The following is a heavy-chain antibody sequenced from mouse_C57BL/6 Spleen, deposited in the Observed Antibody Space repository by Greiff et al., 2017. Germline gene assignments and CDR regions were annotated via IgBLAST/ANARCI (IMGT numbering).Heavy chain of an antibody. CDR3: ARGYYGYDVWFAY. V-gene: IGHV5-16*01. CDR2: INYDGSST. J-gene: IGHJ3*01. Sequence: EVKLMESEGGLVQPGSSMKLSCTASGFTFSDYYLAWVRQVPEKGLEWVANINYDGSSTYYLDSLKSRFIISRDNAKNILYLQMSSLKSEDTATYYCARGYYGYDVWFAYWGQGTLVTVSA. D-gene: IGHD2-2*01. CDR1: GFTFSDYY.